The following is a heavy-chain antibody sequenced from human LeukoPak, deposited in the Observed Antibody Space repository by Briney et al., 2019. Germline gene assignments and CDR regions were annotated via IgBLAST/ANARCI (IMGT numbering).Heavy chain of an antibody. D-gene: IGHD2-2*01. J-gene: IGHJ6*03. CDR1: GFTFDDYG. CDR3: ARLVVPAGYYMDV. CDR2: INWNGGST. V-gene: IGHV3-20*04. Sequence: GSLRLSCAASGFTFDDYGMSWVHQAPGKGLEWVSGINWNGGSTGYAGSVKGRFTISRDNAKNSLYLQMNSLGAEDTALYYCARLVVPAGYYMDVWGKGTTVTVSS.